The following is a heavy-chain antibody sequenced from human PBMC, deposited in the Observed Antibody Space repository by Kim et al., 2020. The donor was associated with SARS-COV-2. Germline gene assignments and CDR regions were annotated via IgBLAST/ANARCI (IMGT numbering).Heavy chain of an antibody. CDR3: ASSWKDTVNLDAFDI. Sequence: GGSLRLSCAASGFTFSSYEMNWVRQAPGKGLEWVSYISSSGSTIYYADSVKGRFTISRDNAKNSLYLQMNSLRAEDTAVYYCASSWKDTVNLDAFDIWGQGTMVTVSS. CDR1: GFTFSSYE. J-gene: IGHJ3*02. V-gene: IGHV3-48*03. CDR2: ISSSGSTI. D-gene: IGHD4-17*01.